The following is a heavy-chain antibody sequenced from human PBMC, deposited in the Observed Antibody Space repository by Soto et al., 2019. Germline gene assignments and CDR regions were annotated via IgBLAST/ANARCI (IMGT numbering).Heavy chain of an antibody. D-gene: IGHD3-3*01. Sequence: ASVKVSCKASGYTFTSYAMHWVRQAPGQRLEWMGWINAGNGNTKYSQKFQGRVTITRDTSASTAYMELSSLRSEDTAVYYCARDPAPTTIFGVVDEPNWFDPWGQGTLVTVSS. J-gene: IGHJ5*02. CDR1: GYTFTSYA. V-gene: IGHV1-3*01. CDR3: ARDPAPTTIFGVVDEPNWFDP. CDR2: INAGNGNT.